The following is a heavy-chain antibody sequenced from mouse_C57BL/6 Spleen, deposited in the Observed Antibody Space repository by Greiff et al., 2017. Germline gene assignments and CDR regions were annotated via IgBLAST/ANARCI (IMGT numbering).Heavy chain of an antibody. CDR1: GYTFTSYW. J-gene: IGHJ2*01. Sequence: VQLQQPGAELVKPGASVKLSCKASGYTFTSYWMHWVKQRPGQGLEWIGMIHPSSGSTNYNEKFKSKATLTVDKSSSTAYMQLSSLTSEASAVYYCSNWYYVDYWGQGTTLTVSS. CDR2: IHPSSGST. V-gene: IGHV1-64*01. CDR3: SNWYYVDY.